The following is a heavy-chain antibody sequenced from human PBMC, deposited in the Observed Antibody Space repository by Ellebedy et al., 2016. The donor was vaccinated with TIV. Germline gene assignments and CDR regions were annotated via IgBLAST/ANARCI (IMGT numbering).Heavy chain of an antibody. CDR3: AVEGSGSYRYYYYGMDV. Sequence: ASVKVSXKASGYTFTSYYMHWVRQAPGQGLEWMGIINPSGGSTSYAQKFQGRVTMTEDTSTDTAYMELSSLRSEDTAVYYCAVEGSGSYRYYYYGMDVWGQGTTVTVSS. CDR1: GYTFTSYY. CDR2: INPSGGST. D-gene: IGHD3-10*01. J-gene: IGHJ6*02. V-gene: IGHV1-46*01.